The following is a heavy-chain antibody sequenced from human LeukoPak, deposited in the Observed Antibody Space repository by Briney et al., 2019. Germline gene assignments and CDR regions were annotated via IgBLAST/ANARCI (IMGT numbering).Heavy chain of an antibody. D-gene: IGHD2-2*01. CDR3: ARGGSEEREDIVVVPAAMRDYYYYYMDV. CDR2: IYYSGST. V-gene: IGHV4-59*01. J-gene: IGHJ6*03. CDR1: DGSISSYY. Sequence: PSETLSLTCTVSDGSISSYYWSWIRQPPGKGLEWIGYIYYSGSTNYNPSLKSRVTISVDTSKNQFSLKLSSVTAADTAVYYCARGGSEEREDIVVVPAAMRDYYYYYMDVWGKGTTVTVSS.